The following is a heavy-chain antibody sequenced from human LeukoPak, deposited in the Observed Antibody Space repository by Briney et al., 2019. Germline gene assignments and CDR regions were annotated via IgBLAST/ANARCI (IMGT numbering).Heavy chain of an antibody. D-gene: IGHD3-10*01. CDR3: ARVLWFGESQRPLYYYYYGMGV. CDR2: ISSSSSYI. V-gene: IGHV3-21*01. CDR1: GFTFSSYS. J-gene: IGHJ6*02. Sequence: PGGSLRLSCAASGFTFSSYSMNWVRQAPGKGLEWVSSISSSSSYIYYADSVKGRFTISRDNAKNSLYLQMNSLRAEDTAVYYCARVLWFGESQRPLYYYYYGMGVWGQGTTVTVSS.